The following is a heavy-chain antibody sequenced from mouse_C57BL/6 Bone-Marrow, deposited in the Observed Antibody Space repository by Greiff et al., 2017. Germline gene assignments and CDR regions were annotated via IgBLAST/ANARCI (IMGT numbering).Heavy chain of an antibody. J-gene: IGHJ3*01. Sequence: QVQLKQSGAELARPGASVKLSCKASGYTFTSYGISWVKQRTGQGLEWIGEIYPRSGNTYYNEKFKGKATLTADKSSSTAYMELRSLTSEDSAVYFCARGGGYGWFAYWGQGTLVTVSA. CDR1: GYTFTSYG. D-gene: IGHD2-2*01. V-gene: IGHV1-81*01. CDR3: ARGGGYGWFAY. CDR2: IYPRSGNT.